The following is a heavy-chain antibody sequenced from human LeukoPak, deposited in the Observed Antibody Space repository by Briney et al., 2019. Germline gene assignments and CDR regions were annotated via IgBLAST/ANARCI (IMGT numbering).Heavy chain of an antibody. CDR2: INHSGST. CDR3: GSSGPAAKNSFDY. Sequence: SETLSLTCAVYGGSFSGYYWSWVRQPPGKGLEWSGEINHSGSTNYNPSLKSRVTISLATSKTQFSMNLSSVTDEDTAVYYCGSSGPAAKNSFDYWGQGTLVTVSS. J-gene: IGHJ4*02. D-gene: IGHD2-2*01. CDR1: GGSFSGYY. V-gene: IGHV4-34*01.